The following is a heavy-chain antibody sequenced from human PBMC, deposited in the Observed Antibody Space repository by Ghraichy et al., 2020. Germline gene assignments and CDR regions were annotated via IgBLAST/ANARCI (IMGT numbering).Heavy chain of an antibody. CDR1: GFSLSTSGMR. Sequence: SGPTLVKPTQTLTLTCTFSGFSLSTSGMRISWIRQPPGKALEWLARIDWDGGKFFSTSLKTRLTISKDASKNQVVLTMTNMDPVDTATYYCARMVWWSTDSWGQGTLVTVSS. V-gene: IGHV2-70*04. CDR3: ARMVWWSTDS. D-gene: IGHD2-15*01. J-gene: IGHJ5*02. CDR2: IDWDGGK.